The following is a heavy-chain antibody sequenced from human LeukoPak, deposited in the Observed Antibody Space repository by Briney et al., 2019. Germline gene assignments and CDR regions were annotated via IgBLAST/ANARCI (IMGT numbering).Heavy chain of an antibody. CDR2: ISYDGSNK. V-gene: IGHV3-30*04. J-gene: IGHJ4*02. CDR3: ARELRYLDRLGVFDY. CDR1: GFTFSSYA. D-gene: IGHD3-9*01. Sequence: PGGSLRLSCAASGFTFSSYAMHWVRQAPGKGLEWVAVISYDGSNKYYADSVKGRFTISRDNSKNTLYLQMNSLRAEDTTVYYCARELRYLDRLGVFDYWGQGTLVTVSS.